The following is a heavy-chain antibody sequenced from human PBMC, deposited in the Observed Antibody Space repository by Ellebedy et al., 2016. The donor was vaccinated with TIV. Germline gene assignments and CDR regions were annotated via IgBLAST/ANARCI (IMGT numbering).Heavy chain of an antibody. CDR3: ARVHRYCSGGSCYLIDY. D-gene: IGHD2-15*01. CDR1: GGSFSGYY. V-gene: IGHV4-34*01. CDR2: ITHSGST. J-gene: IGHJ4*02. Sequence: MPSETLSLTCAVYGGSFSGYYWSWIRKPPGKGLEWIGEITHSGSTNYNPSLKSRVTISVDTSKNQFSLKLSSVTAADTAVYYCARVHRYCSGGSCYLIDYWGQGTLVTVSS.